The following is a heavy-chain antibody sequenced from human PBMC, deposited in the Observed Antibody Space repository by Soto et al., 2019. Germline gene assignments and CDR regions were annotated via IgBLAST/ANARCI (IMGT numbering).Heavy chain of an antibody. CDR3: ARETLYYYDSSGYEFDY. J-gene: IGHJ4*02. D-gene: IGHD3-22*01. CDR2: ISAYNGNT. V-gene: IGHV1-18*01. CDR1: GYTFTSYG. Sequence: ASVKVSCKASGYTFTSYGISWVRQAPGQGLEWMGWISAYNGNTNYAQKLQGRVTMTTDTSTSTAYMELRSLRSDDTAVYYCARETLYYYDSSGYEFDYWGQGTLVTVSS.